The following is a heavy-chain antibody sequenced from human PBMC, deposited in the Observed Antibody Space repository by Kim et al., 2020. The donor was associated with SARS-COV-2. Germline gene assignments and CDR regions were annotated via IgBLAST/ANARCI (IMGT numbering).Heavy chain of an antibody. D-gene: IGHD2-15*01. J-gene: IGHJ4*02. V-gene: IGHV1-46*01. Sequence: QKLRGRDTKTRDTSTSTVYMELCSLRSEDTAVYYCAREAVHTVVTYYFDYWGQGTLVTVSS. CDR3: AREAVHTVVTYYFDY.